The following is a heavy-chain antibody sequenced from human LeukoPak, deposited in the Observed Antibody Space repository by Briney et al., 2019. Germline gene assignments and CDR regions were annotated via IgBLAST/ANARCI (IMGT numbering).Heavy chain of an antibody. CDR3: ARDLPGSGVNCDQ. CDR2: VYHSGST. J-gene: IGHJ4*02. V-gene: IGHV4-4*02. CDR1: GDSISNSYW. Sequence: PSGTLSLTCAVSGDSISNSYWWTWVRQPPGKGLEWIGEVYHSGSTNYNPSLKSQVTISVDKPNNQFSLRLSSVTAADTAVYYCARDLPGSGVNCDQWGQGTLVTVSS. D-gene: IGHD3-10*01.